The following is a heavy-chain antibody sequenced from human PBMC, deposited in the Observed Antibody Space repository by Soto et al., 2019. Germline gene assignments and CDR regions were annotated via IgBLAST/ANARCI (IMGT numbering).Heavy chain of an antibody. J-gene: IGHJ4*03. CDR3: ARGYCSGGSCDILGFDY. CDR1: GGSISSYY. D-gene: IGHD2-15*01. CDR2: IYYSGST. V-gene: IGHV4-59*01. Sequence: SETLSLTCAVSGGSISSYYWSWIRQPPGKGLEWIGYIYYSGSTNYNPSLKSRVTISVDTSKNQFSLKLSSVTAADTAVYYCARGYCSGGSCDILGFDYWGQGTTVTVSS.